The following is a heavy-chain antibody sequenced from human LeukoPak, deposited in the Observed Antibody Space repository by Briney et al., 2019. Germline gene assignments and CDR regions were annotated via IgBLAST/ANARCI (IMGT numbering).Heavy chain of an antibody. CDR1: GFSLSSYG. Sequence: GGSLTLACAASGFSLSSYGMSWVRQAPGKGLEWLSAISGSGDITYSADSVKGRFTISRDNSKNTLYLQMNSLRAEDTAVYYCAKDRTSNWYYFDYWGQGILVTVSS. CDR3: AKDRTSNWYYFDY. D-gene: IGHD6-13*01. V-gene: IGHV3-23*01. J-gene: IGHJ4*02. CDR2: ISGSGDIT.